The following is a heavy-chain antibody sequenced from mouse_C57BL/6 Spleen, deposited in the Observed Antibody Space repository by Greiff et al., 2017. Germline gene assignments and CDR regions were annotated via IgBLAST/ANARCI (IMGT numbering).Heavy chain of an antibody. V-gene: IGHV1-82*01. D-gene: IGHD2-4*01. CDR1: GYAFSSSW. CDR3: ARENYDYDGAWFAY. Sequence: VQLQQSGPELVKPGASVKISCKASGYAFSSSWMNWVKQRPGKGLEWIGRIYPGDGDTNYNGKFKGKATLTADKSSSTAYMQLSSLTSEDSAVYFCARENYDYDGAWFAYWGQGTLVTVSA. CDR2: IYPGDGDT. J-gene: IGHJ3*01.